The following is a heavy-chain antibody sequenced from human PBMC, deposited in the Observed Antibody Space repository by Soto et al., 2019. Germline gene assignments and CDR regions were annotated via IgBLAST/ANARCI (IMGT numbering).Heavy chain of an antibody. CDR3: ARHGITGSYYDAFDI. Sequence: SATLSLTCTFSGLSIIISRCHWALIRQPPGKGLEWIASIKYSGTTFYNPSPKSRVTLSVDTSKNQFALKLSSVTAAETAVYYCARHGITGSYYDAFDIWGQGTMVT. CDR2: IKYSGTT. V-gene: IGHV4-39*01. D-gene: IGHD1-26*01. CDR1: GLSIIISRCH. J-gene: IGHJ3*02.